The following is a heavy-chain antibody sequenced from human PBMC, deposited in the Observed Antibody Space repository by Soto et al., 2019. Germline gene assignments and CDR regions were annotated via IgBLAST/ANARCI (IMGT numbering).Heavy chain of an antibody. V-gene: IGHV4-39*01. Sequence: QLQLQESGPGLVKPSETLPLTCTVSGGSISSSSYYWGWIRQPPGKGLEWIGSIYYSGSTYYNPSLKSRVTISVDTSKNQFSLKLSSVTAADTAVYYCARRKQQLVGFIDYWGQGTLVTVSS. CDR3: ARRKQQLVGFIDY. CDR2: IYYSGST. CDR1: GGSISSSSYY. J-gene: IGHJ4*02. D-gene: IGHD6-13*01.